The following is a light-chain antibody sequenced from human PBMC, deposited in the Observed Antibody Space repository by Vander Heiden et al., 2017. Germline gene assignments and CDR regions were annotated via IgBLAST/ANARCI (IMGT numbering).Light chain of an antibody. J-gene: IGKJ2*01. Sequence: DIAFTQSSGTLSLSPGERATLSCRTSQSISSRYLAWYQQKPGQAPRLLIYGASSRATGIPDRFSGSGSGTDFTLTISRLEPEDFAVYYCQQYASSVMYTFGQGTKLEIK. CDR2: GAS. CDR1: QSISSRY. CDR3: QQYASSVMYT. V-gene: IGKV3-20*01.